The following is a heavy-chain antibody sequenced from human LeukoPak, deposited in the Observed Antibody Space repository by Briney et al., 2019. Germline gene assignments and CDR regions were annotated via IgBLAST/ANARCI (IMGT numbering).Heavy chain of an antibody. CDR3: ASGPYYDFWSGYYTYYYYYMDV. CDR1: GGSSSSYY. D-gene: IGHD3-3*01. Sequence: SETLSLTCTVSGGSSSSYYWSWIRQPPGKGLEWIGYIYYSGSTNYNPSLKSRVTISVDTSKNQFSLKLSSVTAADTAVYYCASGPYYDFWSGYYTYYYYYMDVWGKGTTVTVSS. J-gene: IGHJ6*03. V-gene: IGHV4-59*01. CDR2: IYYSGST.